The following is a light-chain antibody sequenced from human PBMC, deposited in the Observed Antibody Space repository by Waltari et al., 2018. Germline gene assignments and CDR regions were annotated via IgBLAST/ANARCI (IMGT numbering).Light chain of an antibody. V-gene: IGLV1-47*01. CDR3: AAWDDTLSGHSV. J-gene: IGLJ1*01. CDR1: NSNIGANF. CDR2: GKD. Sequence: QSVLTQPPSASGTPGQRVTISCSGSNSNIGANFVYWYRQFPGPSPKLLIYGKDKRPSGVPDRFSGAKSGSSASLVISGLRSEDEADYYCAAWDDTLSGHSVFGTGTKVTVL.